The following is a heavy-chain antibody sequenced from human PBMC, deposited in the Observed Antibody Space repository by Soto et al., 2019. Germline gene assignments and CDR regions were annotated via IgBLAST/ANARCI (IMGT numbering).Heavy chain of an antibody. CDR1: GFTFSDYY. Sequence: QVQLVESGGALVKPGGSLRLSCGASGFTFSDYYISWVRQAPGRGLEWLSYISQTAAYTNYADSVRGRFTISRDNAKNSLYLQMNSLRAEDTAVYYCTSAERGKTGVRVWGQGTLVTVSS. D-gene: IGHD1-1*01. J-gene: IGHJ4*02. CDR3: TSAERGKTGVRV. CDR2: ISQTAAYT. V-gene: IGHV3-11*06.